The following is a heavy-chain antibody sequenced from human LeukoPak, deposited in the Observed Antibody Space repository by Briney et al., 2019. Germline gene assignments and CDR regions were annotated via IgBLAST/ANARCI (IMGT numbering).Heavy chain of an antibody. D-gene: IGHD2-2*02. J-gene: IGHJ1*01. CDR3: AKRPSPRGLVVVPAAIVGYFQH. CDR1: GFTFSSYA. Sequence: GGSLRLSYAASGFTFSSYAMSWVRQAPGKGLEWVSAISGSGGSPYYADSVKGRFTISRDNSKNTLYLQMNSLRAEDTAVYYCAKRPSPRGLVVVPAAIVGYFQHWGQGTLVTVSS. V-gene: IGHV3-23*01. CDR2: ISGSGGSP.